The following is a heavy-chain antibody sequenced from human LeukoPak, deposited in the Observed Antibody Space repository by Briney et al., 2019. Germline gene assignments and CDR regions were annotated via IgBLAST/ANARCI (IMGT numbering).Heavy chain of an antibody. CDR1: GFTFSSYA. Sequence: GGSLRLSCAASGFTFSSYAMSWVRQAPGKGLEWVSAISGSGGSTYYADSVKGRFTISRDNSKNTLYLQMNNLRAEDTAVYYCARDPISPVDTDSVKGQRGFDWGQGTLVTVSS. CDR3: ARDPISPVDTDSVKGQRGFD. CDR2: ISGSGGST. V-gene: IGHV3-23*01. D-gene: IGHD5-18*01. J-gene: IGHJ4*02.